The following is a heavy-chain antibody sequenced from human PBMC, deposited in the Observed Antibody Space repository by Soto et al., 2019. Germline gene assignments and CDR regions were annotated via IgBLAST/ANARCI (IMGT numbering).Heavy chain of an antibody. CDR1: GFSLSTSGMR. V-gene: IGHV2-70*04. CDR3: ARMQHFLDGMDF. CDR2: IDWDDDK. D-gene: IGHD3-3*02. J-gene: IGHJ6*02. Sequence: SGPTLVNPTQTLTLTCTFSGFSLSTSGMRVSWIRQPPGKALEWLARIDWDDDKFYSTSLKTRLTISKDTSKNQVVLTMTNMDPVDTATYYCARMQHFLDGMDFWGQGTTVTVSS.